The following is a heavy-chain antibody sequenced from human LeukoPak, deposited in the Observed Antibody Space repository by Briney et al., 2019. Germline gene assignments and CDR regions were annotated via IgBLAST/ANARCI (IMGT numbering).Heavy chain of an antibody. CDR3: ARNNELAVAGTGYYYYYMDV. D-gene: IGHD6-19*01. V-gene: IGHV3-30*04. J-gene: IGHJ6*03. Sequence: GGSLRLSCAASGFIFSSYAMHWVRQAPGKGLEWVAVISYDGSNKYYANSVKGRFTISRDNSKNTLYLQMNSLRAEDTAVYYCARNNELAVAGTGYYYYYMDVWGKGTTVTVSS. CDR1: GFIFSSYA. CDR2: ISYDGSNK.